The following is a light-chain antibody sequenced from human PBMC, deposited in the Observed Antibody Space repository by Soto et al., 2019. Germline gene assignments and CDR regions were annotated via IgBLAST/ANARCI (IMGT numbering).Light chain of an antibody. CDR1: KNITSSF. CDR3: QQYGILPWT. J-gene: IGKJ1*01. CDR2: GAS. V-gene: IGKV3-20*01. Sequence: GEIASLSVGANKNITSSFLAWYQQKPGQAPRLLIYGASSRATGIPARFSGSGSGTDFTLTISRLEPEDFAVYYCQQYGILPWTFGQGANVDIK.